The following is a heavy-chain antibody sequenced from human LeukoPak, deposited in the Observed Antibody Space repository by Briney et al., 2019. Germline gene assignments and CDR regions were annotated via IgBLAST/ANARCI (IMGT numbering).Heavy chain of an antibody. CDR3: ATDRGPYYYDSSDPTAY. D-gene: IGHD3-22*01. CDR1: GYTFTGYY. Sequence: ASVKVSCKASGYTFTGYYMHWVRQAPGQGLEWMGWINPNSGGTIYAQKFQGRVTMTEDTSTDTAYMELSSLRSEDTAVYYCATDRGPYYYDSSDPTAYWGQGTLVTVSS. J-gene: IGHJ4*02. V-gene: IGHV1-2*02. CDR2: INPNSGGT.